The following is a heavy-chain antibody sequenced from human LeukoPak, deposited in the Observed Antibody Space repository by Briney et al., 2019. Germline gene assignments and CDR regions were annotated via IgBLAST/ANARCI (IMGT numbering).Heavy chain of an antibody. V-gene: IGHV1-8*01. J-gene: IGHJ4*02. CDR1: GYTFTSYD. CDR3: ARSFNSSSWYHY. Sequence: ASVKVSCKASGYTFTSYDINWVRQATGQGLEWMGWMNPNSGNTGYAQKFQGRVTMTRNTSISTAYMELSSLRSEDTAVYYCARSFNSSSWYHYWGQGTLVTVSS. CDR2: MNPNSGNT. D-gene: IGHD6-13*01.